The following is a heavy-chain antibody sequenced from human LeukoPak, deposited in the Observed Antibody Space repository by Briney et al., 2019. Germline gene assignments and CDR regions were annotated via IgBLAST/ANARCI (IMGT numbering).Heavy chain of an antibody. D-gene: IGHD3-22*01. CDR2: INHSGST. CDR1: GGSFSGYY. J-gene: IGHJ4*02. V-gene: IGHV4-34*01. CDR3: ARDGRYYYDSSGYWSHSFDY. Sequence: ASETLSLTCAVYGGSFSGYYWSWIRLPPGKGLEWIGEINHSGSTNYNPSLKSRVTISVDTSKNQFSLKLSSVTAADTAVYYCARDGRYYYDSSGYWSHSFDYWGQGTLVTVSS.